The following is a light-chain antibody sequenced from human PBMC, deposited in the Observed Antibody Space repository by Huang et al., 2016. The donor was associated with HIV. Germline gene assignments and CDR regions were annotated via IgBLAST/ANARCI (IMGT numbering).Light chain of an antibody. Sequence: DIVMTQSPDSLAVSLGERATINCKSSQSLLYSSNNKNYLAWYQQKPGQPPQLLIYWASTLESGVPDRFTGSGSGTVFTLTISSLQAEDVAVYYCQQYYNTPLTFGQGTKLEIK. CDR2: WAS. CDR3: QQYYNTPLT. CDR1: QSLLYSSNNKNY. J-gene: IGKJ2*01. V-gene: IGKV4-1*01.